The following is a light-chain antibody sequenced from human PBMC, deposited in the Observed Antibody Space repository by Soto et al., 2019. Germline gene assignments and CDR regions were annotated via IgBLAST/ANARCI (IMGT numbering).Light chain of an antibody. CDR3: QQYYTWPIT. Sequence: EIVMTQSPATPSVAPGERVTLSCRASQGVSRKLAWYQHKSGQAPRLLISGASTGATGIPARFSGSGSGTEFTLTISSLQSEDCAIYYCQQYYTWPITFGGGTKVDIK. J-gene: IGKJ4*01. CDR2: GAS. V-gene: IGKV3-15*01. CDR1: QGVSRK.